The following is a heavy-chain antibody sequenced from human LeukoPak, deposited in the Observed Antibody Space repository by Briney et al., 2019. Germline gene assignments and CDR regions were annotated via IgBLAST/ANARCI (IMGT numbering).Heavy chain of an antibody. CDR3: ARDMWGTFDY. CDR1: GFTFSVFG. Sequence: GGSLRLSCAASGFTFSVFGMHWVRQAPGTGPVWVSRINRDGSTTSYADSVKGRFTISRDNAKNTLYLQISSLRAEDTAVYYCARDMWGTFDYWGQGTLVSVSS. D-gene: IGHD7-27*01. CDR2: INRDGSTT. V-gene: IGHV3-74*01. J-gene: IGHJ4*02.